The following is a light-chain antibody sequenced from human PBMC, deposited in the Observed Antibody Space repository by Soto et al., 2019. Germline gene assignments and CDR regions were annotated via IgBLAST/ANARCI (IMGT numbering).Light chain of an antibody. CDR2: GAS. Sequence: IQLTQSPSSLAASVGDRVTITCRASQGISSYLAWYQQKPGQAPKLLIYGASTLEGGVPFRFSGSGSGTDLTLLISSVQPEDFATYYCQQLNTYPITFGQGTRLQI. CDR1: QGISSY. J-gene: IGKJ5*01. V-gene: IGKV1-9*01. CDR3: QQLNTYPIT.